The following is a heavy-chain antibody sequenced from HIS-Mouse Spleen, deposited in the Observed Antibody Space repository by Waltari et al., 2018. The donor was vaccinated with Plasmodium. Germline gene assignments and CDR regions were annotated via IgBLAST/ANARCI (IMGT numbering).Heavy chain of an antibody. CDR2: INHSGSN. Sequence: QVQLQQWGAGLLKPSETLSLPCAVYGGSFSGYYWSWIRQPPGKGLEWIGEINHSGSNNYHPSLKGRVTISVDTSKNQFSLKLSSVTAADTAVYYCARVIPLGIPHFDYWGQGTLVTVSS. CDR3: ARVIPLGIPHFDY. CDR1: GGSFSGYY. D-gene: IGHD7-27*01. J-gene: IGHJ4*02. V-gene: IGHV4-34*01.